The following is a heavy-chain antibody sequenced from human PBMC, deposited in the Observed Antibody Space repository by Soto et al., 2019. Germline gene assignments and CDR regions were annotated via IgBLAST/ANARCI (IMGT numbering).Heavy chain of an antibody. J-gene: IGHJ6*02. D-gene: IGHD1-7*01. CDR1: GGTFSSYA. CDR2: IIPIFGTA. V-gene: IGHV1-69*12. Sequence: QVQLVQSGAEVKKPGSSVKVSCKASGGTFSSYAISWVRQAPGQGLEWMGGIIPIFGTANYAQKFQGRVTITADESTSTAYMELSSLRSEDTAVYYCARDITGTTEGDPYYYYGIDVWGQGTTVTVSS. CDR3: ARDITGTTEGDPYYYYGIDV.